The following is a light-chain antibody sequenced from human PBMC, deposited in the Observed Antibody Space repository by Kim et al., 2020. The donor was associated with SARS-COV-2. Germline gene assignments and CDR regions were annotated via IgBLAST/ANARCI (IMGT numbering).Light chain of an antibody. J-gene: IGLJ3*02. Sequence: QSVLTQQPSASGTPGQRVTISCSGSSSSVGSNTVNWYQQLPGTAPRLLIYNNNQRPSGVPDRFSGSKSGTSASLAISGLQSEDETDYYCAAWDDSLNGWVFGGGTQLTVL. CDR3: AAWDDSLNGWV. V-gene: IGLV1-44*01. CDR1: SSSVGSNT. CDR2: NNN.